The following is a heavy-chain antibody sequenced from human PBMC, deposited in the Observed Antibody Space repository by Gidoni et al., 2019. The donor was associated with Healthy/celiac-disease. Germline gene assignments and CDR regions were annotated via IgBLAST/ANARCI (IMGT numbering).Heavy chain of an antibody. CDR2: IIPIFGTA. Sequence: KKPGSSVKVSCKASGGTFSSYAISWVRQAPGQGLEWMGGIIPIFGTANYAQKFQGRVTITADKSTSTAYMELSSLRSEDTAVYYCARTVHGGNPDITHFDYWGQGTLVTVSS. V-gene: IGHV1-69*06. J-gene: IGHJ4*02. CDR3: ARTVHGGNPDITHFDY. D-gene: IGHD2-15*01. CDR1: GGTFSSYA.